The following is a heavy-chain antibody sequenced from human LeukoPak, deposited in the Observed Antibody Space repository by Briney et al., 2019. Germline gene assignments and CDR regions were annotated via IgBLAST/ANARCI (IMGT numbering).Heavy chain of an antibody. CDR3: GRDLSYFDY. D-gene: IGHD5/OR15-5a*01. Sequence: GGSLRLSCAASGFTFSGYWMSWVRQAPGKGLEWVANIKPDGSAKYYRDSVEGRFTISRDNAEKSLYLQVNTLRAEDTAVYYCGRDLSYFDYWGQGALVTVSS. V-gene: IGHV3-7*01. CDR1: GFTFSGYW. J-gene: IGHJ4*02. CDR2: IKPDGSAK.